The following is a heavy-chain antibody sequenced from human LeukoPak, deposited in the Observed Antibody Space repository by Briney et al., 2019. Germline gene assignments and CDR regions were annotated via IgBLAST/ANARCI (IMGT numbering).Heavy chain of an antibody. D-gene: IGHD6-13*01. CDR3: AKPITAATGTDFDS. CDR2: ITGSSGTT. V-gene: IGHV3-23*01. Sequence: PGGSLRLSCAASGFTFSNYAMSWVRQAPGKGLEWVSAITGSSGTTFYADSVKGRFTISRDNAKNTVSLQVNSLRAEDTAVYYCAKPITAATGTDFDSWGQGALVTVSS. CDR1: GFTFSNYA. J-gene: IGHJ4*02.